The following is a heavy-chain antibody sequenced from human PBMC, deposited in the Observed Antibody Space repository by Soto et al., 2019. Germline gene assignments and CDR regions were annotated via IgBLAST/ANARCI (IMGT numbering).Heavy chain of an antibody. V-gene: IGHV1-46*01. CDR3: AREGTITMIVVDVEYYFDY. CDR2: INPSGGST. D-gene: IGHD3-22*01. Sequence: GASVKVSCKASGYTFTSYYMHWVRQAPGQGLEWMGIINPSGGSTSYAQKFQGRVTMTRDTSTSTVYMELSSLRSEDTAVYYCAREGTITMIVVDVEYYFDYWGQGTLVTVSS. CDR1: GYTFTSYY. J-gene: IGHJ4*02.